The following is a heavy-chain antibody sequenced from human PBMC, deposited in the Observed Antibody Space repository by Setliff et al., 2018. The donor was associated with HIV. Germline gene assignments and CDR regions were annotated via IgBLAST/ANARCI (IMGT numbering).Heavy chain of an antibody. Sequence: SETLSLTCSVSGGSMSSHYWTWVRQPAGKGLEWIGRMYHTGMSNYSPSLKNRVTMSVSPSKNQFSLKLTSVTAADTAVYYCARGSYYYYNMDVWGKGTTVTVSS. CDR3: ARGSYYYYNMDV. CDR1: GGSMSSHY. V-gene: IGHV4-4*07. CDR2: MYHTGMS. J-gene: IGHJ6*04.